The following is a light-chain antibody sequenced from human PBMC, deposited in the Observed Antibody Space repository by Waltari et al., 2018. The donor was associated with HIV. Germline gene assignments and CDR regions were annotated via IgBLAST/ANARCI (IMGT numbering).Light chain of an antibody. J-gene: IGLJ3*02. CDR2: NKN. CDR3: QSYDNSLNGWV. CDR1: SANIGAGHD. V-gene: IGLV1-40*01. Sequence: QSTLTQPPSVSGAPGQWVPISSTGSSANIGAGHDVQWFQQVPGTAPKLLIYNKNDRPSGVPDRFSGSKSGTSASLAITGLQAEDESDYYCQSYDNSLNGWVFGGGTKLTVL.